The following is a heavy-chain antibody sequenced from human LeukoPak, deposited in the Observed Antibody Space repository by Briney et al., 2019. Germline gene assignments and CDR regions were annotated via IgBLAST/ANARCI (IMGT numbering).Heavy chain of an antibody. D-gene: IGHD1-1*01. V-gene: IGHV3-7*04. CDR2: INQDGSEK. Sequence: PGGSLRLSCAASGFTFSSYWMSWVRQAPGKGLERVANINQDGSEKYYVDSVKGRFTISRDSAKNSLYLQMNSLRAEDTAVYFCGGGTTGLDFLGQGTLVTVSS. J-gene: IGHJ4*01. CDR3: GGGTTGLDF. CDR1: GFTFSSYW.